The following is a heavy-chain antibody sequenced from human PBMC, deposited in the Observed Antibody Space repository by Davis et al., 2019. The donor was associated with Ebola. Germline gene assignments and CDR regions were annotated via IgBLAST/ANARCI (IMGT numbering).Heavy chain of an antibody. Sequence: PSETLSLTCAASGFIFSSYVMSWVRQAPGKGLEWVSTLGTSADTYYADSVKGRFTISRDNSKNTLYLQMNSLRAEDTAVYYCATTPQYSSGQNKPFDYWGQGTLVTVSS. D-gene: IGHD6-19*01. CDR1: GFIFSSYV. CDR2: LGTSADT. J-gene: IGHJ4*02. CDR3: ATTPQYSSGQNKPFDY. V-gene: IGHV3-23*01.